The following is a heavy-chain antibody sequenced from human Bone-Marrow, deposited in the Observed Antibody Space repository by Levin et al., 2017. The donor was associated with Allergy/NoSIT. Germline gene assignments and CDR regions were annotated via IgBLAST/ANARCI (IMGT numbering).Heavy chain of an antibody. CDR1: GFTFSSYG. D-gene: IGHD4-17*01. V-gene: IGHV3-48*02. Sequence: GESLKISCAASGFTFSSYGMNWVRQAPGKGLEWVSYISGSSGIIYYADSVKGRFTISRDNAKNSLSLQMNTLRDEDTAVYYCARDRDDYGDPDGAFDIWGQGTMVTVS. CDR3: ARDRDDYGDPDGAFDI. CDR2: ISGSSGII. J-gene: IGHJ3*02.